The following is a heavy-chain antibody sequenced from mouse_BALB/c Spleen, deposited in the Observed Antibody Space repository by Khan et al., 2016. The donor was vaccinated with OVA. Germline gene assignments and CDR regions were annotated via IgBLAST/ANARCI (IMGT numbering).Heavy chain of an antibody. J-gene: IGHJ3*01. CDR2: IFPGSDIP. V-gene: IGHV1-77*01. D-gene: IGHD2-14*01. CDR3: ARGGYSAFAY. Sequence: QVQLKQSGPELVKPGASLKVSCKASGYTFTDYIIGWVKQSTRQGLEWIGDIFPGSDIPYYNEKFKDKATLTVDKYANTAYMQLSSLTSEDSAVYFCARGGYSAFAYWGQGTLVTVSA. CDR1: GYTFTDYI.